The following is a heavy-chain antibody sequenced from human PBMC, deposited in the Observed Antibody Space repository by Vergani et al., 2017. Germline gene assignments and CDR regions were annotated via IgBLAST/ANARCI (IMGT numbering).Heavy chain of an antibody. V-gene: IGHV4-59*01. CDR1: GGSISSYY. J-gene: IGHJ6*02. D-gene: IGHD5-18*01. CDR2: IYYSGST. Sequence: QVQLQESGPGLVKPSETLSLTCTVSGGSISSYYWSWIRQPPGKGLEWIGYIYYSGSTNYNPSLKSRVTISVDTSKNQFSLKLSSVTAADTAVYYCARDPRYSHGDGMDVWGQGTTVTVSS. CDR3: ARDPRYSHGDGMDV.